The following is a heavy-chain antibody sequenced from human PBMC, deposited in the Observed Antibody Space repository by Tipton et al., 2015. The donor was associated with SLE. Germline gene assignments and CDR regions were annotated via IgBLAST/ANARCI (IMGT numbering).Heavy chain of an antibody. CDR1: GYSFTTYW. Sequence: QSGAEVKKPGESLKISCKGSGYSFTTYWIGWVRQVPGKGLEWVGIIYPGDSDTRYSPSFQGQVTISADKSISTAYLQWSSLKASDPAFYYWARRGVGEIVYDWDASDTWGEETMVSVSS. D-gene: IGHD5/OR15-5a*01. J-gene: IGHJ3*02. CDR3: ARRGVGEIVYDWDASDT. V-gene: IGHV5-51*03. CDR2: IYPGDSDT.